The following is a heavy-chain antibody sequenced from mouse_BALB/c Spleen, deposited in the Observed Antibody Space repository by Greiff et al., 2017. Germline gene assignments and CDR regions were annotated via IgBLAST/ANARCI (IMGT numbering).Heavy chain of an antibody. V-gene: IGHV14-3*02. CDR2: IDPANGNT. D-gene: IGHD2-14*01. CDR3: ARSRYDVGAMDY. CDR1: GFNIKDTY. J-gene: IGHJ4*01. Sequence: EVKLVESGAELVKPGASVKLSCTASGFNIKDTYMHWVKQRPEQGLEWIGRIDPANGNTKYDPKFQGKATITADTSSNTAYLQLSSLTSEDTAVYYCARSRYDVGAMDYWGQGTSVTVSS.